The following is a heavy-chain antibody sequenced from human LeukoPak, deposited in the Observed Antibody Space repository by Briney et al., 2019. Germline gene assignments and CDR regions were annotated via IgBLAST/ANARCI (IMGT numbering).Heavy chain of an antibody. CDR3: VKSYSSSWPAFDY. CDR2: ISSNGGST. V-gene: IGHV3-64D*06. CDR1: GFTFSSYA. J-gene: IGHJ4*02. D-gene: IGHD6-13*01. Sequence: GGSLRLSCSASGFTFSSYAMHWVRQAPRKGLEYVSAISSNGGSTYYADSVKGRFTISRDNSKNTLYLQMSSLRAEDTAVYYCVKSYSSSWPAFDYWGQGTLVTVSS.